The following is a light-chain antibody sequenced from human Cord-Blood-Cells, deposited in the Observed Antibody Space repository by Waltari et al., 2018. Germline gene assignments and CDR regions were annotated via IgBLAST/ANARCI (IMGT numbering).Light chain of an antibody. CDR2: AAS. V-gene: IGKV1-39*01. Sequence: DIQMTQSPSSLSASVGVRVTIPCRASQSISSYLNGYQQKPGKAPKLLIYAASRLQSGVPSRFIGSGSGTDFTLTISRLQPEDFATDYCQQSYSTPYSFGQGTKLEIK. CDR1: QSISSY. CDR3: QQSYSTPYS. J-gene: IGKJ2*03.